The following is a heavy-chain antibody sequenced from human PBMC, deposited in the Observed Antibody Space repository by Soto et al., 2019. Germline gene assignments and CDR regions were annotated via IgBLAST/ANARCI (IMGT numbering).Heavy chain of an antibody. J-gene: IGHJ4*02. Sequence: SETLSLTCTVSGGSISSGGYYWSWIRQHPGKGLEWIGYIYYSGSTYYNPSLKSRVTISVDTSKNQFSLKLSSVTAADTAVYYCARDRSGYYFYNWGQGTLVTVSS. CDR3: ARDRSGYYFYN. D-gene: IGHD3-22*01. CDR2: IYYSGST. V-gene: IGHV4-31*03. CDR1: GGSISSGGYY.